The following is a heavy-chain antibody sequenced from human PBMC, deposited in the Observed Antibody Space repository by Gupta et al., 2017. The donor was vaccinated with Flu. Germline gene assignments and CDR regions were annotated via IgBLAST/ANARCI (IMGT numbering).Heavy chain of an antibody. CDR2: INHSGST. J-gene: IGHJ6*02. CDR3: ARRYCSSTSCYRRLYYYYGMDV. D-gene: IGHD2-2*02. V-gene: IGHV4-34*01. CDR1: GGSFSGYY. Sequence: QVQLQQWGAGLLKPSETLSLTCAVYGGSFSGYYWSWIRQPPGKGLEWIGEINHSGSTNYNPSLKSRVTISVDTSKNQFSLKLSSVTAADTAVYYCARRYCSSTSCYRRLYYYYGMDVWGQGTTVTVSS.